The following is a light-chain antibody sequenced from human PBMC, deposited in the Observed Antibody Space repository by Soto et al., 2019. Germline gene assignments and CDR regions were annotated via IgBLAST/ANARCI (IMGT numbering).Light chain of an antibody. CDR1: QSISSW. CDR3: QQYNSYPWT. J-gene: IGKJ1*01. V-gene: IGKV1-5*03. CDR2: KAS. Sequence: DIQMTQSPSTLCASVGDRVTITCRASQSISSWFAWYQQKPGKAPKLLIYKASSLESGVPSRFSGSGSGTEFTLTISSLQPDDFATYYGQQYNSYPWTFGQGTKVEIK.